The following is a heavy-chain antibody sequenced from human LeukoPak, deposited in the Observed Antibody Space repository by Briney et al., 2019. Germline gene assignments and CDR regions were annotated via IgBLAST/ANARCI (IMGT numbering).Heavy chain of an antibody. CDR1: GGSISSSSYY. CDR3: ARHMSGDYEFDY. J-gene: IGHJ4*02. CDR2: IYYSGST. Sequence: SETLSLTCTVSGGSISSSSYYWGWIRQPPGKGLEWIGSIYYSGSTYYNPSLRSRVTISVDTSKNQFSLKLSSVTAAATAVYYCARHMSGDYEFDYWGQGTLVTVSS. D-gene: IGHD4-17*01. V-gene: IGHV4-39*01.